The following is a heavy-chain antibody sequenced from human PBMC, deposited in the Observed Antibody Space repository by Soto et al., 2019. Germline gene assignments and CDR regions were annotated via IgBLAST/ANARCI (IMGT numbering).Heavy chain of an antibody. CDR1: GYSFTCYG. CDR2: ISPYNGRT. V-gene: IGHV1-18*01. Sequence: QVHLVQSGSDVEKPGASVKVSCKASGYSFTCYGIGWVRQVPGQGPEWMGWISPYNGRTNYAQSVKGRVVMTTDISTNTVYLELRSLRSDDSAIYYCGRCRTDSYAMDVWGQGTTVTVSS. D-gene: IGHD5-18*01. J-gene: IGHJ6*02. CDR3: GRCRTDSYAMDV.